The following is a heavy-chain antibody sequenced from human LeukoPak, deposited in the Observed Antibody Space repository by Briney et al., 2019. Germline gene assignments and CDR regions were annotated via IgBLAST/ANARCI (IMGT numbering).Heavy chain of an antibody. D-gene: IGHD2-8*02. CDR1: GYTFTGYY. CDR2: INPNSGGT. Sequence: GASVKVSCKASGYTFTGYYIQWVRQAPGQGLGWMGWINPNSGGTSYAQKCQGRVTMTRDTSITTAYMELSSLRFDDTAVYYCARVFYCSGGICYLNYWGQGTLVTVSS. J-gene: IGHJ4*02. V-gene: IGHV1-2*02. CDR3: ARVFYCSGGICYLNY.